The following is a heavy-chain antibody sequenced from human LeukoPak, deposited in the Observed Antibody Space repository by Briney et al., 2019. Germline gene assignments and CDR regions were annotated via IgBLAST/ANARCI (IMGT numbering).Heavy chain of an antibody. CDR3: VKGYYYHMDV. V-gene: IGHV3-30*02. CDR2: IWYDGSEK. Sequence: GGSLRLSCAASGFTFTTYGMHWVRQAPGKGLQWVAFIWYDGSEKYYADSVEGRFTIYRDNSKNTVDMQMNSLRVEDTGVYYCVKGYYYHMDVWGKGTTVTISS. J-gene: IGHJ6*03. CDR1: GFTFTTYG.